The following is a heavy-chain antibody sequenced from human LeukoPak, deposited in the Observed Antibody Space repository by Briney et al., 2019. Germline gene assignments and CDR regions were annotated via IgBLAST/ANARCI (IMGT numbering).Heavy chain of an antibody. Sequence: PGGSLRLSRAASGFTFNDAWMSWVRQAPGKGLEWVGRIKSKTDGGTTDYAAPVKGRFTISRDDSKNTLYLQMNSLKIEGTAVYYCTRIIKSGSFDYWGQGVLVTVSS. D-gene: IGHD1-26*01. CDR2: IKSKTDGGTT. CDR3: TRIIKSGSFDY. V-gene: IGHV3-15*01. J-gene: IGHJ4*02. CDR1: GFTFNDAW.